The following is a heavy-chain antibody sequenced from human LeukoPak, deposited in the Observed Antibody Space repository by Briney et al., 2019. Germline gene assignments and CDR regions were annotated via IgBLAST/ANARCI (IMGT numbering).Heavy chain of an antibody. CDR2: INHSGST. CDR1: GGSFSGYY. D-gene: IGHD3-10*01. J-gene: IGHJ4*02. CDR3: ASRKGFFSSGRTSFSY. V-gene: IGHV4-34*01. Sequence: SETLSLTCAVYGGSFSGYYWSWIRQPPGKGLEWIGEINHSGSTNYNPSLKSRVTISVDTSKNQFSLKLSSVTAADTAVYYCASRKGFFSSGRTSFSYWGQGTLVTVSS.